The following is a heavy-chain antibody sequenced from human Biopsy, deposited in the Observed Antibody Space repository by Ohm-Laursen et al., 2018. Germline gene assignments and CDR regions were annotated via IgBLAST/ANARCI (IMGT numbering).Heavy chain of an antibody. CDR3: ARNRVDVVKVTTIGWNFDL. CDR2: IHYTGHI. V-gene: IGHV4-59*08. D-gene: IGHD5-12*01. J-gene: IGHJ2*01. CDR1: GDTISTYY. Sequence: TLSLTCTVSGDTISTYYWNWIRQTPGKGLEWIGYIHYTGHIRINPSLNSRATISVGPSKDQFSLKLSSLTAADTAIYYCARNRVDVVKVTTIGWNFDLWGRGTLVTVS.